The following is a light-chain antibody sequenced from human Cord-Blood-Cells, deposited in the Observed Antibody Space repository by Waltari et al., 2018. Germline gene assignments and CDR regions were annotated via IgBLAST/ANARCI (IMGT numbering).Light chain of an antibody. CDR3: YSTDSGGRLWV. V-gene: IGLV3-10*01. CDR2: EDT. CDR1: SLPEKY. Sequence: SYELTQPPSVSVSPGQTARITCSGDSLPEKYVYWYQQKSGQGPILVCYEDTKRPSGVPERFSGSSLGTVATLTISGAQVDDEADYYGYSTDSGGRLWVFGGGTKLTVL. J-gene: IGLJ3*02.